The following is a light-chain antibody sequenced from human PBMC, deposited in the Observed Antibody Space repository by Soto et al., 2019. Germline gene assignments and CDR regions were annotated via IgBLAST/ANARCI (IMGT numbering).Light chain of an antibody. Sequence: EMVLTQSPATLSLSPGERATLSCRASQSVSSYLAWYQQKPGQAPRLLIYDASNMATGIPARFSGSGSGTDFTLTISSLEPADFAVYYCQQRSNWPRLTFGGGTTVEIK. CDR1: QSVSSY. CDR3: QQRSNWPRLT. J-gene: IGKJ4*01. CDR2: DAS. V-gene: IGKV3-11*01.